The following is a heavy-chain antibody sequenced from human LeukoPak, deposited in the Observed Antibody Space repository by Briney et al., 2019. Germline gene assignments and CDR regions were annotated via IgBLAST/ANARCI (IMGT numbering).Heavy chain of an antibody. Sequence: GGSLRLSCAASGFTFSNYETNWVRQAPGKGLEWVSYISSTGTTIYYPDSVKGRFTISRDNAKNSLYLQLNSLRAEDTAVYYCARGAHYYDGTTYYPPIDYWGQGTLVTVSS. CDR2: ISSTGTTI. V-gene: IGHV3-48*03. D-gene: IGHD3-22*01. CDR1: GFTFSNYE. J-gene: IGHJ4*02. CDR3: ARGAHYYDGTTYYPPIDY.